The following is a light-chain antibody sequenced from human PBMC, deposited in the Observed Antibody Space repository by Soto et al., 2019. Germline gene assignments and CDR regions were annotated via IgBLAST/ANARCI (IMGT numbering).Light chain of an antibody. CDR3: QQSSNWPT. J-gene: IGKJ5*01. V-gene: IGKV3-11*01. CDR2: DAS. CDR1: QSVSSY. Sequence: EIVFAYSSGTLSRSRGERATLSCRASQSVSSYLAWYQQKPGQAPRLLIYDASNRATGIPARFSGSGSGTDFTLTISSLETEDFAVYYCQQSSNWPTFGQGTRLEIK.